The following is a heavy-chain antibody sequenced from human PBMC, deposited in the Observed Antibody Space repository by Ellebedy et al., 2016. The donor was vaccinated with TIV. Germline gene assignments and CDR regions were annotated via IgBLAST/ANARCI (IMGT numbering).Heavy chain of an antibody. J-gene: IGHJ4*02. CDR1: GYTFTGYY. V-gene: IGHV1-8*02. D-gene: IGHD3-22*01. CDR2: MNPNSGNT. Sequence: ASVKVSXXASGYTFTGYYMHWVRQATGQGLEWMGWMNPNSGNTGYAQKLQGRVTMTTDTSTSTAYMELRSLRSDDTAVYYCARGVSAGDSSGYYYPDYWGQGTLVTVSS. CDR3: ARGVSAGDSSGYYYPDY.